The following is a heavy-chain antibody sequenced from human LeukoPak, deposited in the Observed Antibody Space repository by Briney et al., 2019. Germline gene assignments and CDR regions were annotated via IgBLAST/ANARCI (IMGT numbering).Heavy chain of an antibody. J-gene: IGHJ4*02. CDR3: ARDRTLYGFGEFCFDY. V-gene: IGHV1-69*05. D-gene: IGHD3-10*01. Sequence: PVKVSCKASGYTFTSYAISWVRQAPGQGLEWMGGIIPIFGTANYAQKFQGRVTITTDESTSTAYMELSSLRSEDTAVYYCARDRTLYGFGEFCFDYWGQGTLVTVSS. CDR1: GYTFTSYA. CDR2: IIPIFGTA.